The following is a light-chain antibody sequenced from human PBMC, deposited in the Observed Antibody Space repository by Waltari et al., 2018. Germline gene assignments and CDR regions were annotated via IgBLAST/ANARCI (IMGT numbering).Light chain of an antibody. J-gene: IGLJ2*01. CDR1: SRDVGGYNY. CDR2: DVT. Sequence: PASVSGSPGQSITISCTGTSRDVGGYNYVSWHQQHPGKAPTLMIYDVTKRPSGVSNRFSGSKSGNTASLTISGLQAEDEADYYCSSYSSSSTLLFGGGTKLTVL. V-gene: IGLV2-14*03. CDR3: SSYSSSSTLL.